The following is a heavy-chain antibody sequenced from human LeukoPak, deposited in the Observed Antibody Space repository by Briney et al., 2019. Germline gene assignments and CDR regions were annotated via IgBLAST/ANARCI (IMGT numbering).Heavy chain of an antibody. V-gene: IGHV1-2*02. Sequence: ASVKVSCKASGYTFSDYYIHWVRQAPGHGLERMGWINPKSGGTNYAQKFQGRVTLSRDTSISTAYMELSSLRSDDAAIYYCARGPNYYGSGRSWFDPWGQGSQVTVSS. D-gene: IGHD3-10*01. CDR1: GYTFSDYY. CDR2: INPKSGGT. CDR3: ARGPNYYGSGRSWFDP. J-gene: IGHJ5*02.